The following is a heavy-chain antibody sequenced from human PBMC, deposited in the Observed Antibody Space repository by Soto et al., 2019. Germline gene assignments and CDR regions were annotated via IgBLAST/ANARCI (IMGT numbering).Heavy chain of an antibody. V-gene: IGHV3-23*01. CDR2: IRRSGSSA. Sequence: GGSLRLSCTASGFTFRNYAMSWARQAPGKGLEWVSSIRRSGSSAYYADSVRGRFTISSETSANSLYLQMDNLSAKDTAIYYSAKDAISGDGIWLMDSWGQGTVVTVSS. J-gene: IGHJ5*02. CDR1: GFTFRNYA. D-gene: IGHD4-17*01. CDR3: AKDAISGDGIWLMDS.